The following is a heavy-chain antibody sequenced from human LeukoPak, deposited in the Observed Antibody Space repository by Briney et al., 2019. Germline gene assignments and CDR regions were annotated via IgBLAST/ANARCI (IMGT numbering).Heavy chain of an antibody. V-gene: IGHV4-61*02. Sequence: SETLSLTCTVSGGSISRGSYYWRWLRQPAGKGLEWIGRIYTSGSTNYNPSLKSRVTISVDTSKNQFSLNLTSVTAPDTAVYYCARDTEAKRGSPYGIRNWGQGTLVTVSS. CDR1: GGSISRGSYY. J-gene: IGHJ4*02. CDR2: IYTSGST. CDR3: ARDTEAKRGSPYGIRN. D-gene: IGHD3-10*01.